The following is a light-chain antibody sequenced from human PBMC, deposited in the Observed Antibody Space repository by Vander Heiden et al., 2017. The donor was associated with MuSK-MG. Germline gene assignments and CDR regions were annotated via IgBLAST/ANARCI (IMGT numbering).Light chain of an antibody. CDR2: RDTKRPT. J-gene: IGLJ2*01. CDR1: NIGTKN. V-gene: IGLV3-9*01. Sequence: SYDLTQPLSVSVALGQTARITCGGNNIGTKNVHWYQQKPGQAPVLVIYRDTKRPTKRPSGIPERFSGSNSGNTATLTISGAQAGDEADYYCQVWDSSTVVFGGGTKLTVL. CDR3: QVWDSSTVV.